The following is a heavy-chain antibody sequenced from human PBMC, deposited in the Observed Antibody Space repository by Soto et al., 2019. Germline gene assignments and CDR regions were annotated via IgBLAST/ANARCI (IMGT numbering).Heavy chain of an antibody. V-gene: IGHV5-51*01. Sequence: GESLNISCKGSGYSFSIYWIGWVRQMSGEGLEWMGIIYPSDSDTRYSPSFQGQVTISADKSIYTAYLQWSSLKASDTAMYYCARGQVDTRLFDYWGQGTQVTVSS. CDR3: ARGQVDTRLFDY. CDR2: IYPSDSDT. J-gene: IGHJ4*02. CDR1: GYSFSIYW. D-gene: IGHD1-26*01.